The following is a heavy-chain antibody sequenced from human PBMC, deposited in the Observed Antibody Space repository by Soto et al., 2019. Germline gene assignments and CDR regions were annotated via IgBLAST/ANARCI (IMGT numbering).Heavy chain of an antibody. Sequence: GGSLRLSCAASGFTFDDYAMHWVRQAPGKGLEWVSGISWNSGSIGYADSVKGRFTISRDNAKNSLYLQMNSLRAEDTALYYCAKDIRTSDTAMFGALYYYGMDVWGQGTTVTSP. D-gene: IGHD5-18*01. CDR3: AKDIRTSDTAMFGALYYYGMDV. CDR2: ISWNSGSI. V-gene: IGHV3-9*01. CDR1: GFTFDDYA. J-gene: IGHJ6*02.